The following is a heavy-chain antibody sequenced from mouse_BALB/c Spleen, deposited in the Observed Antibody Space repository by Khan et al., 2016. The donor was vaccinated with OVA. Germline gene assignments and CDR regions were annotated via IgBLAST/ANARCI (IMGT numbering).Heavy chain of an antibody. V-gene: IGHV9-3-1*01. D-gene: IGHD2-10*01. CDR3: ARPPYFYYTLDH. Sequence: QIQLVQSGPELKKPGETVKISCKASGYTFTNYGMNWVKQSPGKALKWMGWINTYTGEPTYADDFKGRFAFSLETSANTAYLQINNLKNEDTATYFWARPPYFYYTLDHWGQGTSVTVSS. J-gene: IGHJ4*01. CDR1: GYTFTNYG. CDR2: INTYTGEP.